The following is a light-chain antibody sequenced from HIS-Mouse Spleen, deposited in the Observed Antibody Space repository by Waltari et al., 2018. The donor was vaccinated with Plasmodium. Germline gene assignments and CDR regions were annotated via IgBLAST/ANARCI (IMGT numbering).Light chain of an antibody. V-gene: IGLV2-11*01. CDR1: SSYVGGYNY. J-gene: IGLJ1*01. CDR2: DVS. CDR3: CSYAGSYTYV. Sequence: QSALTQPRSVSGPPGQSVTISCTGTSSYVGGYNYVSWYQQHPGKAPKLMIYDVSKRPSGVPDRFSGSKSGNTASLTISGLQAEDEADYYCCSYAGSYTYVFGTGTKVTVL.